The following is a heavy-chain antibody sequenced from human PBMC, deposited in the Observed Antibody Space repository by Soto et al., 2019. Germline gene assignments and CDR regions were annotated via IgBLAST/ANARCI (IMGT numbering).Heavy chain of an antibody. V-gene: IGHV4-34*01. J-gene: IGHJ4*02. Sequence: QVQLQQWGAGLLKPSETLSLTCAVYGGSFSGYYWSWLRQPPGKGLEWIGEINHSGSTDYNPSLKSRVTISVDTSKHQFYLKLSSVTAADTAVYYCARGSVTTVTRDFDYWGQGTLVTVSS. CDR3: ARGSVTTVTRDFDY. CDR2: INHSGST. D-gene: IGHD4-17*01. CDR1: GGSFSGYY.